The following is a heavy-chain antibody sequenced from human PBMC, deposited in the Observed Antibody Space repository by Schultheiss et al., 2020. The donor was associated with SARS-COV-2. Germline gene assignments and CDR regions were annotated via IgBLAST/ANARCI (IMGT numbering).Heavy chain of an antibody. CDR2: IIPIFGTA. CDR1: GYTFTSYD. J-gene: IGHJ4*02. D-gene: IGHD2-15*01. Sequence: SVKVSCKASGYTFTSYDINWVRQATGQGLEWMGGIIPIFGTANYAQKFQGRVTITADESTSTAYMELSSLRSEDTAVYYCARAKDCSGGSCYYDYWGQGTLVTVSS. V-gene: IGHV1-69*13. CDR3: ARAKDCSGGSCYYDY.